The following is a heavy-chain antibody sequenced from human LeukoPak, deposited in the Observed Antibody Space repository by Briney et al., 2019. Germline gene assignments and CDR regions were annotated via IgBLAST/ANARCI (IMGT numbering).Heavy chain of an antibody. J-gene: IGHJ6*04. CDR2: ISSSSSYI. Sequence: PGGSLRLSCAASGFTFSSYSMNWVRQAPGKGLEWVSSISSSSSYIYYADSVKGRFTISRDNAKNSLYLQMNSLGAEDTAVYYCARDPQGTTGTTGGMDVWGKGTTVTVSS. CDR1: GFTFSSYS. D-gene: IGHD1-1*01. V-gene: IGHV3-21*01. CDR3: ARDPQGTTGTTGGMDV.